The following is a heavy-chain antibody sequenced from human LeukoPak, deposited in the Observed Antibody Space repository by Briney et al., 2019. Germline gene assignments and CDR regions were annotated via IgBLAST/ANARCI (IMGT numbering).Heavy chain of an antibody. CDR1: GFTFSSYS. CDR2: ISSSSSYI. D-gene: IGHD5-12*01. Sequence: GGSLRLSCAASGFTFSSYSMNWVLQAPGKGLEWVSSISSSSSYIYYADSVKGRFTISRDNAKNSLYLQMNSLRAEDTAVYYCARVKRGDIVATISPRSAFDIWGQGTMVTVSS. CDR3: ARVKRGDIVATISPRSAFDI. V-gene: IGHV3-21*01. J-gene: IGHJ3*02.